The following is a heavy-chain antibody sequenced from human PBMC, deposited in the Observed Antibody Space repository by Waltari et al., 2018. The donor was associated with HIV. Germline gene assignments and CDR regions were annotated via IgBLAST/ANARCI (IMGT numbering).Heavy chain of an antibody. D-gene: IGHD3-3*01. J-gene: IGHJ6*02. V-gene: IGHV4-31*03. CDR3: ARDHATIFGGGGRDYGMDV. CDR2: IYYSGST. Sequence: QVQLQESGPGLVKPSQTLSLTCTVSGGSISSGGYYWSWIRQHPGKGLEWIGYIYYSGSTYYNPSLKSRVTISVVTSKNQFSLKLSSVTAADTAVYYCARDHATIFGGGGRDYGMDVWGQGTTVTVSS. CDR1: GGSISSGGYY.